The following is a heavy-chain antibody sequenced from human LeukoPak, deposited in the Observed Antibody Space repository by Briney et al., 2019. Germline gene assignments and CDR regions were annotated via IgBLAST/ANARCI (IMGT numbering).Heavy chain of an antibody. CDR2: IFGSGGSP. CDR1: GFTFGSHA. CDR3: AKDRGRDYFNTLEV. D-gene: IGHD2/OR15-2a*01. Sequence: GSLRLSCEASGFTFGSHAMYWVRQAPGKGLEWVAGIFGSGGSPHYADPVKGRFTISRDNSRNTVYLQINSLRAEDTAVYYCAKDRGRDYFNTLEVWGQGTTVTVSS. J-gene: IGHJ6*02. V-gene: IGHV3-23*01.